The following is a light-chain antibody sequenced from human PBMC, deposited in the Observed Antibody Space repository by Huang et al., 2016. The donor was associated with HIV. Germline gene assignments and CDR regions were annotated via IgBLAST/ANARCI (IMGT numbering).Light chain of an antibody. Sequence: DIQMTQSPSSLSASVGATVTITCRASQSISNYLNWYQQRPGKAPNLLIYATSSLQSGVPSRFSGSGSGTDFTLTIISLQPEDLATYYCQQTYSSLPTFGQGTRLEI. CDR1: QSISNY. CDR2: ATS. J-gene: IGKJ5*01. CDR3: QQTYSSLPT. V-gene: IGKV1-39*01.